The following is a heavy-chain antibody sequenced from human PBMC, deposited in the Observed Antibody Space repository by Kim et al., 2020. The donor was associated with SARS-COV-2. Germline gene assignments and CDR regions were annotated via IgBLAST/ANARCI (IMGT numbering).Heavy chain of an antibody. V-gene: IGHV1-69*13. CDR3: ASGSYCGGDCYSGVDYYYGMDV. D-gene: IGHD2-21*02. J-gene: IGHJ6*02. Sequence: SVKVSCKASGGTFSSYAISWVRQAPGQGLEWMGGIIPIFGTANYAQKFQGRVTITADESTSTAYMELSSLRSEDTAVYYCASGSYCGGDCYSGVDYYYGMDVWGQGTTVTVSS. CDR1: GGTFSSYA. CDR2: IIPIFGTA.